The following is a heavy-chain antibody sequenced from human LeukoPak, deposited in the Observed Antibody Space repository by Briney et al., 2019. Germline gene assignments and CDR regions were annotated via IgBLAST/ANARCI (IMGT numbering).Heavy chain of an antibody. V-gene: IGHV1-69*01. J-gene: IGHJ4*02. CDR3: ARVAQMPRLFDY. CDR2: IIPIFGTA. CDR1: GGTFSSYA. Sequence: SVKVSCKASGGTFSSYAISWVRQAPGQGLEWMGGIIPIFGTANYAQRFQGRVTITADESTSTAYMELSSLRSEDTAVYYCARVAQMPRLFDYWGQGTLVTVSS. D-gene: IGHD2-2*01.